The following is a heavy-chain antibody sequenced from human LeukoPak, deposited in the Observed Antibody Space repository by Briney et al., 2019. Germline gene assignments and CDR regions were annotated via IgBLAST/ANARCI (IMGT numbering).Heavy chain of an antibody. Sequence: PGGSLRLSCAASGFTFSSYAMHWVRQAPGKGLEWVSSISSDGDYIYYADSLKGRFTISRDNAKNSLYLQMNNLRAEDTAVYYCARGPATRVYYFDYWGQGTLVTVSS. V-gene: IGHV3-21*01. CDR3: ARGPATRVYYFDY. D-gene: IGHD1-26*01. J-gene: IGHJ4*02. CDR1: GFTFSSYA. CDR2: ISSDGDYI.